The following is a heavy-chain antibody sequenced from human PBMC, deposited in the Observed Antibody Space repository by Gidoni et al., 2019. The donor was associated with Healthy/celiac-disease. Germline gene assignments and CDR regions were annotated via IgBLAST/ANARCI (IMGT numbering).Heavy chain of an antibody. CDR2: IIPIVGTA. Sequence: QVPLVQSGAEVKKPGSSVKVSCKASGVTCSSYAISWVRQAPGQGLEWMGGIIPIVGTANYAQKFQGRVTITADESTSTAYMELSSLRSEDTAVYYCARGYSSGWQIDYWGQGTLVTVSS. J-gene: IGHJ4*02. D-gene: IGHD6-19*01. CDR3: ARGYSSGWQIDY. V-gene: IGHV1-69*01. CDR1: GVTCSSYA.